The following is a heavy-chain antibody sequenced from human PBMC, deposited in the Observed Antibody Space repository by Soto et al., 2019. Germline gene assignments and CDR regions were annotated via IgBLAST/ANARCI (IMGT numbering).Heavy chain of an antibody. V-gene: IGHV3-11*05. CDR3: ARIITAAGGRRYFDR. J-gene: IGHJ2*01. CDR2: INSSSSYT. D-gene: IGHD6-13*01. CDR1: GFTFSDYY. Sequence: QVQLVESGGGLVKPGGSLRLSCAASGFTFSDYYMSWLRQAPGKGLEWVSYINSSSSYTNYADSVKGRFTISRDNAKNSQYQQMNSLRAEDTAVYYCARIITAAGGRRYFDRWGRGTLVTVSS.